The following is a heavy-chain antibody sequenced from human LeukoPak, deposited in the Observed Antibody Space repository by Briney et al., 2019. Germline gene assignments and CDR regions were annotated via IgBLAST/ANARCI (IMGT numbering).Heavy chain of an antibody. CDR1: GGTFSSYA. D-gene: IGHD2-2*01. CDR3: ARARYCSSTSCYAYYYYYYMDV. J-gene: IGHJ6*03. Sequence: EASVKVSCKASGGTFSSYAISWVRQAPGQGLEWMGGIIPIFGTANYAQKFQGRVTITADKSTSTAYMELSSLRSEDTAVYYCARARYCSSTSCYAYYYYYYMDVWGKGTTVTVSS. CDR2: IIPIFGTA. V-gene: IGHV1-69*06.